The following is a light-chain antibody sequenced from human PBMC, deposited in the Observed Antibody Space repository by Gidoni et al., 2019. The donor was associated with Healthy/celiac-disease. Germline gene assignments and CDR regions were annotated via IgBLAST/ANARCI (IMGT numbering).Light chain of an antibody. CDR3: QSADSSGTYVV. Sequence: SSDLTQPPSVSVSPGQTARITCSGDALPKQYAYWYQQKPGQAPVLVIYKDSERPSGIPERFSGSSSGTTVTLTISGVQAEDEADYYCQSADSSGTYVVFGGGTKPTVL. CDR2: KDS. CDR1: ALPKQY. V-gene: IGLV3-25*03. J-gene: IGLJ2*01.